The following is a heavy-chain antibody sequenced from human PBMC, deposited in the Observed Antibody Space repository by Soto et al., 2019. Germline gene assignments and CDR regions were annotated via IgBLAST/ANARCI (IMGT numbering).Heavy chain of an antibody. D-gene: IGHD3-10*01. CDR1: GGSISSSSYY. V-gene: IGHV4-39*01. Sequence: SETLSLTCAVSGGSISSSSYYWGWIRQPPGKGLEWIGSIYYSGSTYYNPSLKSRVTISVDTSKNQFSLKLTSVTAADTAVYYCAGALLTYYFGSGTYHNVLAWFDPWGQGTLVTVSS. J-gene: IGHJ5*02. CDR2: IYYSGST. CDR3: AGALLTYYFGSGTYHNVLAWFDP.